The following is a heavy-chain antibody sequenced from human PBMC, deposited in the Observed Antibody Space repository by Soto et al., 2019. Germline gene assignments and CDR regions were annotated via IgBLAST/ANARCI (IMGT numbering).Heavy chain of an antibody. V-gene: IGHV1-69*12. J-gene: IGHJ6*02. Sequence: QVQLVQSGAEVKKPGSSVKVSCKASGGTFSSYAISWVRQAPGQGLEWMGGIIPIFGTANYAQKFQGRVTMTADESTSTAYMELSSLRSEDTAVYYCARDAIVLVPAAPRGGMDVWGQGTTVTVSS. CDR3: ARDAIVLVPAAPRGGMDV. CDR1: GGTFSSYA. D-gene: IGHD2-2*01. CDR2: IIPIFGTA.